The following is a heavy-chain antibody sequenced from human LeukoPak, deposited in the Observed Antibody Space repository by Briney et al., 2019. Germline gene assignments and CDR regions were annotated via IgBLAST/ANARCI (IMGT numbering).Heavy chain of an antibody. CDR3: ARGMGRFCTSASCYLSFVY. CDR2: LQNGGDS. Sequence: PSETLSLPCNVSGSSISNGFFWAWIRQSPGKGLEWIGSLQNGGDSYYNPSLKSRTTMSVDTSKNQFSLKLTSVAAADTAVFYGARGMGRFCTSASCYLSFVYWGQGTLVTVSS. D-gene: IGHD2-2*01. V-gene: IGHV4-38-2*02. CDR1: GSSISNGFF. J-gene: IGHJ4*02.